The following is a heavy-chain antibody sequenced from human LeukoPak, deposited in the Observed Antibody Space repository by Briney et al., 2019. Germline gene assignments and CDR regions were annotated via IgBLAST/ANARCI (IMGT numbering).Heavy chain of an antibody. CDR1: GYTFTSYD. CDR3: ARGEADPYYGSGSYYYYMDV. Sequence: GASVKVSCKASGYTFTSYDINWVRQATGQGLEWMGWMNPNSGNTGYAQKFQGRVTMTRNTSVSTAYMELSSLRSEDTAVYYCARGEADPYYGSGSYYYYMDVWGKGTTVTISS. J-gene: IGHJ6*03. D-gene: IGHD3-10*01. V-gene: IGHV1-8*01. CDR2: MNPNSGNT.